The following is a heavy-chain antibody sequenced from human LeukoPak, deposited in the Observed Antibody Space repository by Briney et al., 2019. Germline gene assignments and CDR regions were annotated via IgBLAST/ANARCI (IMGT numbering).Heavy chain of an antibody. Sequence: SETLSLTCTVSGGSISSYYWSWIRQSPGKGLEWIGYIYYSGSTNYNPSLKSRVTISVDTSKNQFSLKLSSVTAADTAVYYCARRRYTSGQVDSWGQGTLVTVSS. CDR3: ARRRYTSGQVDS. CDR2: IYYSGST. D-gene: IGHD6-19*01. J-gene: IGHJ4*02. CDR1: GGSISSYY. V-gene: IGHV4-59*08.